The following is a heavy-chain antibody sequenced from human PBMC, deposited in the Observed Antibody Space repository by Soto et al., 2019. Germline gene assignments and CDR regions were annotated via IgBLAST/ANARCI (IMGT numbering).Heavy chain of an antibody. Sequence: GAVNVTCKFTGCSFTDYKIHGVRQAPGQGREWMGWINPNSGGANYAQKFQDRVAMTRDTSVTTAYMELSRLTSDDTAVYYCEREGFSSSEYFHDWGQGTVVTVSS. CDR1: GCSFTDYK. D-gene: IGHD6-6*01. J-gene: IGHJ1*01. CDR3: EREGFSSSEYFHD. CDR2: INPNSGGA. V-gene: IGHV1-2*02.